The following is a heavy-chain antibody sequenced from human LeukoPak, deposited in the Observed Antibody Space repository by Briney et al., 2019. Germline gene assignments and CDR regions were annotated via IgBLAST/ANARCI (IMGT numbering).Heavy chain of an antibody. CDR3: AKGGGFGDYGSYYFDY. CDR1: GFTFRNHA. J-gene: IGHJ4*02. D-gene: IGHD4-17*01. Sequence: GGSLRLSCAAFGFTFRNHAMNWVRQTPGKGLEWVSTISGRDHTTYYADSVKGRFTISRDNSKNTLYLQMNSPRAEDTAVYYCAKGGGFGDYGSYYFDYWGQGTLVTVSS. CDR2: ISGRDHTT. V-gene: IGHV3-23*01.